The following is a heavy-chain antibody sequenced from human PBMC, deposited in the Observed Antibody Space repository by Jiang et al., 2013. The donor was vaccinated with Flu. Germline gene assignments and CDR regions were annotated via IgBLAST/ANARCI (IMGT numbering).Heavy chain of an antibody. D-gene: IGHD5-24*01. CDR3: ARGRGRTDGYNPHADY. J-gene: IGHJ4*02. V-gene: IGHV1-8*01. CDR2: MNPNSGIT. Sequence: QLVESGAEVKKPGASVKVSCKASGYTFSIYDINWVRQATGQGLEWMAWMNPNSGITGYAQKFQGRVTMTWNTSISTAYMELSSLRSDDTAVYYCARGRGRTDGYNPHADYWGQGTLVTVSS. CDR1: GYTFSIYD.